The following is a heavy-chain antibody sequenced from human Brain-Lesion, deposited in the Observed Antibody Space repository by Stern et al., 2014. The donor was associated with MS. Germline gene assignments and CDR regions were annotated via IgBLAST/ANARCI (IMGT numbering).Heavy chain of an antibody. CDR2: INPKSGGT. CDR3: ATYYYDSTGYNDF. Sequence: VQLLESGAEVKKPGASVKVSCKASGYTFTGYYMHCVRQAPGQGLEWMGGINPKSGGTNYAQKFQGWVTMTRDTSINTAYMELSRLRSDDTAVYYCATYYYDSTGYNDFWGQGTLVTVSS. V-gene: IGHV1-2*04. J-gene: IGHJ4*02. D-gene: IGHD3-22*01. CDR1: GYTFTGYY.